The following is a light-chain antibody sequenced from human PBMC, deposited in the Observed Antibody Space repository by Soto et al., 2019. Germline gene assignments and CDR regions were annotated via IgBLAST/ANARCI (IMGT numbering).Light chain of an antibody. CDR1: QYMNTF. CDR2: SAS. J-gene: IGKJ2*01. V-gene: IGKV1-39*01. Sequence: DIQMTQSPSSLSASVGDRVTITCRSSQYMNTFVNWYQQKPERAPQLLIYSASTLQSGVPSRFSGRGSGTDFTLTISSLQPEDFATYYCQQSYSSPYTFAQGTKMEIK. CDR3: QQSYSSPYT.